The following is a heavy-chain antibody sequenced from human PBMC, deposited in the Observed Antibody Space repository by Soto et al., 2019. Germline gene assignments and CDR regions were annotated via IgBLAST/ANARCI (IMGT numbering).Heavy chain of an antibody. CDR1: GGTISSYG. CDR2: IIPNFGTP. CDR3: ARDGRSSSYDY. J-gene: IGHJ4*02. V-gene: IGHV1-69*18. Sequence: QVVLVQSGAEVKKPGSSVKVSCKSSGGTISSYGINWVRQAPGQGPEWMGMIIPNFGTPKYAQKFQGRVTITADESTRTAYMELSSLRSEDTAVYYCARDGRSSSYDYWGQGTLVTVSS. D-gene: IGHD6-13*01.